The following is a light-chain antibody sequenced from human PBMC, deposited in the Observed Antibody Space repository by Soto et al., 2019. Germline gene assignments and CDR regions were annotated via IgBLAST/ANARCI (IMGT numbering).Light chain of an antibody. CDR2: EVS. CDR1: DVGSYRR. Sequence: QSVLTRPPPVSGSPGQSVTISCTGDVGSYRRVSWYQQPPGTAPKLMIYEVSNRPSGVPDRFSGSKSGNTASLTISGLQAEDEGDYYCSLYTSSSTFVFGTGTKVTVL. CDR3: SLYTSSSTFV. J-gene: IGLJ1*01. V-gene: IGLV2-18*01.